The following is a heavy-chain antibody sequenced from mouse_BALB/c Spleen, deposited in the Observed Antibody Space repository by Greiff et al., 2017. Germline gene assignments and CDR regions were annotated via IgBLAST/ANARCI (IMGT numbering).Heavy chain of an antibody. CDR1: GYTFTNYW. V-gene: IGHV1-63*02. CDR3: AREDYYGRAFDY. Sequence: QVQLKQSGAELVRPGTSVKISCKASGYTFTNYWLGWVKQRPGHGLEWIGDIYPGGGYTNYNEKFKGKATLTADTSSSTAYMQLSSLTSEDSAVYFCAREDYYGRAFDYWGQGTTLTVSS. D-gene: IGHD1-1*01. J-gene: IGHJ2*01. CDR2: IYPGGGYT.